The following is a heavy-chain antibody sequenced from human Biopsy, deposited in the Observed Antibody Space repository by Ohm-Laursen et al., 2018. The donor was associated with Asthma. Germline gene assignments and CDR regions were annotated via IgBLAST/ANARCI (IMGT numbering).Heavy chain of an antibody. CDR2: LIPVLGTA. J-gene: IGHJ6*02. Sequence: SSVKVSCKASGDSLGSFINYAISWVRQAPRQGLEWMGGLIPVLGTADYAPMFEGRVTITSDESTSTAYLELTSLRFEDTAVYYCARGYSGTDRIVYYYSGMEVWGQGTTVTVSS. V-gene: IGHV1-69*01. CDR3: ARGYSGTDRIVYYYSGMEV. CDR1: GDSLGSFINYA. D-gene: IGHD5-12*01.